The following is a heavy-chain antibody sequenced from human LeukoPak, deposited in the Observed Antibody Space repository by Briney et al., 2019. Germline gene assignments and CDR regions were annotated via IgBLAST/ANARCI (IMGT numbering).Heavy chain of an antibody. CDR2: IYYSEST. D-gene: IGHD2-15*01. Sequence: SETLSLTCTVSGGSISSYYWSWIRHPPGKGLEGCGYIYYSESTNYNPSLKSPVTISVDTSKNKFSLKLSSVTATDTAVYYCARQSVVAATVFEYWGQGTLVTVSS. CDR3: ARQSVVAATVFEY. J-gene: IGHJ4*02. CDR1: GGSISSYY. V-gene: IGHV4-59*08.